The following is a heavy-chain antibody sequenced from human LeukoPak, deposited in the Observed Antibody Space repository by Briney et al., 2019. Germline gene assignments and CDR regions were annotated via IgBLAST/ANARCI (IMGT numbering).Heavy chain of an antibody. V-gene: IGHV3-23*01. CDR2: ISGSGSTI. CDR1: GFTFSSYA. J-gene: IGHJ3*02. Sequence: GGSLRLSCAASGFTFSSYAMSWVRQAPGKGLEWVSAISGSGSTIYYADSVKGRFTISRDNAKNSLYLQMNSLRAEDTAVYYCARDREKYGDYDAFDIWGQGTMVTVSS. CDR3: ARDREKYGDYDAFDI. D-gene: IGHD4-17*01.